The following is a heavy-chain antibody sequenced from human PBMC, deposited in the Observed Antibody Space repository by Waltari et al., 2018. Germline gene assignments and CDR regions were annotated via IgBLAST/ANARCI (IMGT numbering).Heavy chain of an antibody. CDR2: IYYSGGT. Sequence: QLQLQESGPGLVKPSETLSLTCTVSGGSISSSSYYWGWIRQPPGKGLEWIGSIYYSGGTYYNPSLKSRVTIAVDTSKNQFSLKLSSVTAADTAVYYCARQSSCSSTSCYPFDYWGQGTLVTVSS. V-gene: IGHV4-39*01. J-gene: IGHJ4*02. CDR1: GGSISSSSYY. D-gene: IGHD2-2*01. CDR3: ARQSSCSSTSCYPFDY.